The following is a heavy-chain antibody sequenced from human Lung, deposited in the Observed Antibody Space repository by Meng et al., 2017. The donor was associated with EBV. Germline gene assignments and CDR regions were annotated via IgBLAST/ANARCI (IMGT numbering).Heavy chain of an antibody. D-gene: IGHD2-8*01. J-gene: IGHJ4*02. Sequence: EVHLMESGGGLAQPGXSLKLSCTVSVFTFSGYAMTWVRQSPVMGLEWVSDISDTGLTTYYADSVKGRFTISRDNSNNTLFLQMNSLKADDTAVYYCARKKFSGVLAPADYWGQGTLVTVSS. CDR1: VFTFSGYA. V-gene: IGHV3-23*01. CDR3: ARKKFSGVLAPADY. CDR2: ISDTGLTT.